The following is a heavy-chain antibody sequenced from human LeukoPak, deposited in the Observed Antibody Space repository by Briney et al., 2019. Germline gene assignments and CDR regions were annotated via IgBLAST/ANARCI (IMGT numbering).Heavy chain of an antibody. D-gene: IGHD6-13*01. V-gene: IGHV5-51*01. Sequence: GESLKISCKGSGYSFTSYWIGWARQMPGKGLEWMGIIYPGDSDTRYSPSFQGQVPISADKSISTAYLQWSSLKASDTAMYYCARHVRLTAAGHGWFDPWGQGTLVTVSS. CDR3: ARHVRLTAAGHGWFDP. CDR2: IYPGDSDT. CDR1: GYSFTSYW. J-gene: IGHJ5*02.